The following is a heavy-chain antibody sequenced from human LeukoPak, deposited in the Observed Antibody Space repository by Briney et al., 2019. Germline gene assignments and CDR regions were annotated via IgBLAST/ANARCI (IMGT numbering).Heavy chain of an antibody. J-gene: IGHJ5*02. CDR2: ISSSGEYV. CDR3: VRLSGGEQHWFDP. D-gene: IGHD3-16*01. CDR1: GFSFRSYS. V-gene: IGHV3-21*01. Sequence: PGGSLRLSCAVSGFSFRSYSMNWVRQAPGKGLEWVSIISSSGEYVNYADSVKGRFSISRDNAKNSLSLQMNSLRVDDTAVYYCVRLSGGEQHWFDPWGQGTLVTVSS.